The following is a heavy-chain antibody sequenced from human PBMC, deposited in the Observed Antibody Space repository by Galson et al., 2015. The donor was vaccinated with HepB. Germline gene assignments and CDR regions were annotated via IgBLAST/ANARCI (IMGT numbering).Heavy chain of an antibody. J-gene: IGHJ1*01. D-gene: IGHD2-21*01. CDR2: IRQDGSEK. V-gene: IGHV3-7*01. CDR1: GFLFSSHW. Sequence: SLRLSCAASGFLFSSHWMTWVRQAPGKGLEWVANIRQDGSEKNYVDSVKGRFTNSRDNAKNSLFLQMNSLRAEDTAVFYCVRGDRGGDWGQGTLVIVSS. CDR3: VRGDRGGD.